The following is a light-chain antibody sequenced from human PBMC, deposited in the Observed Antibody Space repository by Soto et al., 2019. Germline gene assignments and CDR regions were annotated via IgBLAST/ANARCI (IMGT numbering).Light chain of an antibody. CDR3: HQYDSSPLT. CDR1: QSVSSSY. Sequence: EIVLTQSPGTLSLSPGERDTLSCRTSQSVSSSYLAWYQQKPGQAPRLLIYGASSRATGIPDRFSGSGSGTDFTLTISRLEPEDFAVYYCHQYDSSPLTFGGATKVEIK. V-gene: IGKV3-20*01. CDR2: GAS. J-gene: IGKJ4*01.